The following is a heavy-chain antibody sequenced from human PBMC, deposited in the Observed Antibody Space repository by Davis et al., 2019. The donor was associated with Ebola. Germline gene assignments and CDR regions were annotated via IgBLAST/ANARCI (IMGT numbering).Heavy chain of an antibody. CDR1: GFTFSSYS. CDR2: ISSSSSYI. J-gene: IGHJ4*02. V-gene: IGHV3-21*01. Sequence: GESLKISCAASGFTFSSYSMNWVRQAPGKGLEWVSSISSSSSYIYYADSVKGRFTISRDNAKNSLYLQMNSLRAEDTAVYYCASQTGPFDYWGQGTLVTVSS. D-gene: IGHD3-9*01. CDR3: ASQTGPFDY.